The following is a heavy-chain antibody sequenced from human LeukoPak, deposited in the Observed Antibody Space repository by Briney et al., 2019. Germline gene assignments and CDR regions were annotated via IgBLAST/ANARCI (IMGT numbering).Heavy chain of an antibody. CDR1: GFTFSSYE. CDR2: ISSSGTTI. Sequence: GGSLRLSCAACGFTFSSYEMNWDRQAPGKGLEWVSYISSSGTTIYYADSVKGRFTISRDNAKNSLYLQMDSLRAEDTAIYYCARAGIRYGVYDGDFDYWGQGTLVTVSS. J-gene: IGHJ4*02. D-gene: IGHD5/OR15-5a*01. V-gene: IGHV3-48*03. CDR3: ARAGIRYGVYDGDFDY.